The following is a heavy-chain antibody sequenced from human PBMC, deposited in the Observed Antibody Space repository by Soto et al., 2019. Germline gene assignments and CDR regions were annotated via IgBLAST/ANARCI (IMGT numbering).Heavy chain of an antibody. Sequence: SETLSLTCTVSGGSISSGGYYWSWIRQHPGTGLEWIGHISYSGSTNYNTSLKSRVTISVDTSKNQFSLMLSSVTAADTAVYYCARAQAVEWELYYYYYYGMDVWGQGTTVTVSS. CDR1: GGSISSGGYY. D-gene: IGHD1-26*01. CDR3: ARAQAVEWELYYYYYYGMDV. CDR2: ISYSGST. V-gene: IGHV4-61*08. J-gene: IGHJ6*02.